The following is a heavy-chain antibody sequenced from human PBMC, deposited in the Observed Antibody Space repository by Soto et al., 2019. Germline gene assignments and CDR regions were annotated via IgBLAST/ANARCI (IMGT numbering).Heavy chain of an antibody. CDR1: GFTFSTYA. D-gene: IGHD1-7*01. CDR2: ISANGQGI. V-gene: IGHV3-23*01. Sequence: PGGSLRLSCAASGFTFSTYALSWVRQAPGKGLEWVSAISANGQGIYYADSVRGRFTISRDNSKNTIFLHMDSLRAEDTAVYYWAKERNYPRDQFHYWGQGTLVTVSS. CDR3: AKERNYPRDQFHY. J-gene: IGHJ4*02.